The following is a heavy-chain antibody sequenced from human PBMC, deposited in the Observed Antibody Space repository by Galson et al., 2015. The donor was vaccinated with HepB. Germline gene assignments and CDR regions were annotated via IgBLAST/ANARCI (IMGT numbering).Heavy chain of an antibody. CDR3: ARDLGYCSSTSCYIYYYYGMEV. CDR1: GFTFSDYY. D-gene: IGHD2-2*02. J-gene: IGHJ6*02. Sequence: SLRLSCAASGFTFSDYYMSWIRQAPGKGLEWVSYISSSSSYTNYADSVKGRFTISRDNAKNSLYLQMNSLRAEDMAVYYCARDLGYCSSTSCYIYYYYGMEVWGQGTTVTVSS. V-gene: IGHV3-11*06. CDR2: ISSSSSYT.